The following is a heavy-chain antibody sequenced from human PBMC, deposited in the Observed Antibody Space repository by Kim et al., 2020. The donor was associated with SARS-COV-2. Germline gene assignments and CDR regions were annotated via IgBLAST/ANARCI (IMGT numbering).Heavy chain of an antibody. CDR1: GGSISGYY. CDR3: ARLHSYGHEEFDP. CDR2: IYYNGVT. V-gene: IGHV4-59*13. Sequence: SETLSLTCSVSGGSISGYYWSWIRQPPGKELEWIGYIYYNGVTNYNPSLKSRLTMSVDTSKNQLSLMLSSVTAADTAVYYCARLHSYGHEEFDPWGQGILVTVSS. J-gene: IGHJ5*01. D-gene: IGHD5-18*01.